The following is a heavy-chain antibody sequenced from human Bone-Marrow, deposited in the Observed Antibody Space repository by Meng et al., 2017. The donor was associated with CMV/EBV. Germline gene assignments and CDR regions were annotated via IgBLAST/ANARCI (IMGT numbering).Heavy chain of an antibody. V-gene: IGHV4-31*02. CDR3: ARVSKDYPHYYYYGMDV. Sequence: SETLSLTCSVSGGSISTNAYYRSWIRQHPGKGLEWIAFIYYTGSTYYNPSLKSRVTIVVDTSKNQFSLKLNSVTAADTAVYYCARVSKDYPHYYYYGMDVWGQGTTVTVSS. D-gene: IGHD3-16*01. CDR1: GGSISTNAYY. CDR2: IYYTGST. J-gene: IGHJ6*02.